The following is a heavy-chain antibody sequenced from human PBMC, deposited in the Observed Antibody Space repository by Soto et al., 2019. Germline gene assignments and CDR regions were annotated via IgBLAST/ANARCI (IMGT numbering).Heavy chain of an antibody. Sequence: QVQLVQSGAEVKKPGASVNVSCKASGYTFTVYYMHWVRQAPGQGREWMGWINPKSGGTMYPQKFQGRVTMTCDTSISTAYMALTRLRSDDTAVYYCARDLAKGGGSAGFDYWGQGTLVTVSS. CDR1: GYTFTVYY. V-gene: IGHV1-2*02. CDR2: INPKSGGT. D-gene: IGHD1-26*01. CDR3: ARDLAKGGGSAGFDY. J-gene: IGHJ4*02.